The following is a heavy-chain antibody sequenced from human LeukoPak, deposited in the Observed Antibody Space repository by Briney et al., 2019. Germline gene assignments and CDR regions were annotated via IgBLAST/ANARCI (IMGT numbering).Heavy chain of an antibody. CDR1: GFTFNSYT. CDR2: IGPVSSNI. Sequence: GGSLRLSGLASGFTFNSYTMNWVRQAPGKGLEWVSTIGPVSSNIWIADPLKGRFTISRDNTKNSLYLQMNSLRAEDTAVYYCVRDVSWRMGMDVWGQGTTVTVSS. V-gene: IGHV3-21*01. D-gene: IGHD2-15*01. CDR3: VRDVSWRMGMDV. J-gene: IGHJ6*02.